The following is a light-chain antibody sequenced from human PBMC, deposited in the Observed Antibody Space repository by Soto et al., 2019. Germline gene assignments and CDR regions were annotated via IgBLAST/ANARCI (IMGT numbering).Light chain of an antibody. CDR3: QQSYSTPPGT. Sequence: IQLTQSPSSLSASLGDRVTITCRASQGIRNDLGWYQQKPGKAPKLLIYATSSLQNGVPSRFSGSGSGTDFTLTISSLQPEDFATYYCQQSYSTPPGTFGQGTKVDIK. J-gene: IGKJ1*01. CDR1: QGIRND. CDR2: ATS. V-gene: IGKV1-39*01.